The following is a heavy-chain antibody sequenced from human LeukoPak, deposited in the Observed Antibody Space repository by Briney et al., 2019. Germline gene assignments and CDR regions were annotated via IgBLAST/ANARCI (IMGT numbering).Heavy chain of an antibody. Sequence: GGSLRLSCTASGFTFGDYFMSWVRQAPGKGLEWVSFIRSKAYGGTTEYAASVKGRFTISRDDSKSIAYLQMSSLKTEDTAVYYCTRGYRSGTINPFFDYWGRGILVAVSS. J-gene: IGHJ4*02. CDR1: GFTFGDYF. CDR2: IRSKAYGGTT. D-gene: IGHD1-7*01. CDR3: TRGYRSGTINPFFDY. V-gene: IGHV3-49*04.